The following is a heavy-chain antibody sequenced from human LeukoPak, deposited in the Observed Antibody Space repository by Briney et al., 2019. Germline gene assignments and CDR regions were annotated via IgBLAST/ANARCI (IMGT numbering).Heavy chain of an antibody. Sequence: PGGSLRLSCTASGFTFSSDSMSWVRQAPGRGLEWVSSISSRSDYIYYADSVKGRFTISRDNVKNSLYLQMNSLRDEDTAVYYCASAFGRAGYWGQGTLVTVSS. D-gene: IGHD3-10*01. CDR3: ASAFGRAGY. CDR2: ISSRSDYI. CDR1: GFTFSSDS. V-gene: IGHV3-21*01. J-gene: IGHJ4*02.